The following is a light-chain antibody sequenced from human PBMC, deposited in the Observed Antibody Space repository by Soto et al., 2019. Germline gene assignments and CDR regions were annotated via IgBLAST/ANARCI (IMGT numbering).Light chain of an antibody. CDR3: QQYGSSPPT. CDR2: AAS. CDR1: QSVSSNY. J-gene: IGKJ2*01. Sequence: EIVLTQSPGTLSLSPGERVSLSCRASQSVSSNYLAWYQQKLGQAPRLLIYAASSRATGVPDRLSGSGSGTGFTLTITRLQPEDFAVYSCQQYGSSPPTFGRGTKLEIK. V-gene: IGKV3-20*01.